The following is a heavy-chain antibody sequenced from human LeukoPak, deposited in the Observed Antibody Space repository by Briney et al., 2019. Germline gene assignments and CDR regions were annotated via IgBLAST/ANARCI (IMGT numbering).Heavy chain of an antibody. D-gene: IGHD3-22*01. Sequence: GGSLRLSCAASGFTFSSYGMNWVRQAPGKGLEWVAVISYDGSNKYYADSVKGRFTISRDNSKNTLYLQMNSLRAEDTAVYYCAKDSIGSIDYWGQGTLVTVSS. CDR2: ISYDGSNK. J-gene: IGHJ4*02. V-gene: IGHV3-30*18. CDR3: AKDSIGSIDY. CDR1: GFTFSSYG.